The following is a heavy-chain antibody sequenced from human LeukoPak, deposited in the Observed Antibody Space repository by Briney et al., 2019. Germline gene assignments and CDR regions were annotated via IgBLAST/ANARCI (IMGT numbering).Heavy chain of an antibody. CDR3: ARDHSKGGGTFDY. CDR2: IYFIGSP. D-gene: IGHD3-16*01. CDR1: GGPISSFY. J-gene: IGHJ4*02. V-gene: IGHV4-59*01. Sequence: PSETLSLTCTVSGGPISSFYWSCIRQRPGEGLGWSGDIYFIGSPNYNPSLKSRVTISVDTSKNQFSLKLSSVTAADTAGYYCARDHSKGGGTFDYWGQGTLVSVSS.